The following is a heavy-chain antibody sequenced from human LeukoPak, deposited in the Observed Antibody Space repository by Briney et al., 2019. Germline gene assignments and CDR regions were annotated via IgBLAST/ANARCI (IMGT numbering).Heavy chain of an antibody. CDR1: GDSISSSTYY. CDR3: ARHGGNLWVERWDFEN. CDR2: IYYSGST. D-gene: IGHD3-10*01. J-gene: IGHJ4*02. V-gene: IGHV4-39*01. Sequence: SETLSLTCTVSGDSISSSTYYWGWICQPPGKGLEWIGSIYYSGSTYYNPSLKSRVTISVDTSKNQFSLKLNSVTAADTAIYYCARHGGNLWVERWDFENWGQGTLVTVSS.